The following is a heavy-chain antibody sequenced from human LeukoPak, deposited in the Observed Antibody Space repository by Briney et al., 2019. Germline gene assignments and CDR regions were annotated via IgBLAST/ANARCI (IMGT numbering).Heavy chain of an antibody. V-gene: IGHV3-7*05. CDR1: GITFSGNW. D-gene: IGHD3/OR15-3a*01. Sequence: GGSLRLSCADSGITFSGNWMSWVRQAPGKGLEWVAHIKRDGSEKYYVDSVRGRFTISRDNAENSLYLEMNSLRAEDTAVYYCARDRDWSFDYWGQGTLVTVSS. CDR2: IKRDGSEK. J-gene: IGHJ4*02. CDR3: ARDRDWSFDY.